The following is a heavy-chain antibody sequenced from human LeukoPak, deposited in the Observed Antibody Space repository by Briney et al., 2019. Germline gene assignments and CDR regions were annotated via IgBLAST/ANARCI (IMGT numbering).Heavy chain of an antibody. CDR1: GDSVSSSNYY. CDR2: LYYDGRT. V-gene: IGHV4-39*01. Sequence: SETLSLTCTVFGDSVSSSNYYWAWFRQPPGKGLDWIGSLYYDGRTYYSPSLESRVTVSVDTSKNQFALKLTSVTAADTAVYYCARRRGEWDVNWFDPWSQGTLVTVSS. D-gene: IGHD1-26*01. CDR3: ARRRGEWDVNWFDP. J-gene: IGHJ5*02.